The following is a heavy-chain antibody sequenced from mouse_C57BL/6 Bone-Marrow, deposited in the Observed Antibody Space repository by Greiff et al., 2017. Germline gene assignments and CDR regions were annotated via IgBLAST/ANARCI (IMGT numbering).Heavy chain of an antibody. Sequence: EVKVVESGGDLVKPGGSLKLSCAASGFTFSSYGMSWFRQPPAKKLVGVATISSGGSYTYYPDTLKGRFTISSDNAKNPLYLQMSSLKSEDTAMXYCLYYDYDGDYWGQGTTLTVSS. CDR2: ISSGGSYT. J-gene: IGHJ2*01. D-gene: IGHD2-4*01. CDR1: GFTFSSYG. CDR3: LYYDYDGDY. V-gene: IGHV5-6*01.